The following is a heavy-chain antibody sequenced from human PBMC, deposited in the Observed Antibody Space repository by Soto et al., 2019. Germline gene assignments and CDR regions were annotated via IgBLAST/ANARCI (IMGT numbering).Heavy chain of an antibody. Sequence: ASVKVSCKASGYTFTGYYMNWVRQAPGPGLEWMGWNNPNTGGTKYAQKFQDRVTMTRDTSINTAYMELSRLTSDDTAVYYCTTLRLDPWGQGTLVTVSS. CDR3: TTLRLDP. J-gene: IGHJ5*02. D-gene: IGHD6-25*01. CDR1: GYTFTGYY. V-gene: IGHV1-2*02. CDR2: NNPNTGGT.